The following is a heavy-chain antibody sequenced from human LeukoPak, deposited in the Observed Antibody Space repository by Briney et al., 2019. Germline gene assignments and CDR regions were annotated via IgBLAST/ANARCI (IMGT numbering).Heavy chain of an antibody. Sequence: PSETLSLTCTVSGGSISSYYWSWIRQPAVKGLEWIGRIYTSGSTNYNPSLKSRVTMSVDTSKNQFSLKLSSVTAADTAVYYCARDRRIAAAGSPFEYWGQGTLVTVSS. D-gene: IGHD6-13*01. CDR2: IYTSGST. J-gene: IGHJ4*02. CDR3: ARDRRIAAAGSPFEY. V-gene: IGHV4-4*07. CDR1: GGSISSYY.